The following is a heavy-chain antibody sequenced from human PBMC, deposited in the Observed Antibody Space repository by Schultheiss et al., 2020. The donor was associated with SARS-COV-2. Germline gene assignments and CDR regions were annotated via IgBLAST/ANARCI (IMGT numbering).Heavy chain of an antibody. D-gene: IGHD2-2*01. V-gene: IGHV3-53*04. CDR1: GFTFSNAW. CDR3: AKDRCSSTSCYAGWVSGMDV. CDR2: IYSGGST. Sequence: GGSLRLSCAASGFTFSNAWMSWVRQAPGKGLEWVSVIYSGGSTYYADSVKGRFTISRHNSKNTLYLQMNSLRAEDTAVYYCAKDRCSSTSCYAGWVSGMDVWGQGTTVTVSS. J-gene: IGHJ6*02.